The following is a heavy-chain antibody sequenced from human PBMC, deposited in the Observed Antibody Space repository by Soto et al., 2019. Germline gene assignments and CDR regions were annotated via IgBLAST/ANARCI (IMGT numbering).Heavy chain of an antibody. CDR3: ARLEGLATISYYFDF. D-gene: IGHD3-9*01. Sequence: SETLSLTCSVSGDSINSDKYYWGWIRQPPGKGLEWIGSIYFRGNTYYNPSLQTRVTISLDTSKSQFSLKLNSVTAADSAVYFCARLEGLATISYYFDFWGQGALVTSPQ. V-gene: IGHV4-39*01. CDR2: IYFRGNT. J-gene: IGHJ4*02. CDR1: GDSINSDKYY.